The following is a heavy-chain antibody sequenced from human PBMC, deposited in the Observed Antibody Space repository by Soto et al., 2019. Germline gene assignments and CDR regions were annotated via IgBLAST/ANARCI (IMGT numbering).Heavy chain of an antibody. J-gene: IGHJ5*02. Sequence: QVQLVQSGAEMKKPGASVKVSCKASGYTFTNYGISWGRQAPGQGLEGMGWISAYNGNTKYAQKLQGRVTMTTDTSTSTAYMELRSLRSDDTAVYYCARGVGSGSYYNQYNWFDPWGQGTLVTVSS. V-gene: IGHV1-18*01. CDR1: GYTFTNYG. CDR2: ISAYNGNT. CDR3: ARGVGSGSYYNQYNWFDP. D-gene: IGHD3-10*01.